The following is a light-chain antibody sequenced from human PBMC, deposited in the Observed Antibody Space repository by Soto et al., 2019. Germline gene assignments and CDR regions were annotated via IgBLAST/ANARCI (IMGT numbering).Light chain of an antibody. Sequence: DIVMTQSPLSLPVTPGEPASISCRSSRSLLHSNGYNYLDWYLQKPGQSPQLLIYLGSSRASGVPDRFSGGGSGTDFTLKISRVEAEDVGIYYCMQALQTPPTFGQGTKVDI. CDR1: RSLLHSNGYNY. V-gene: IGKV2-28*01. CDR2: LGS. CDR3: MQALQTPPT. J-gene: IGKJ1*01.